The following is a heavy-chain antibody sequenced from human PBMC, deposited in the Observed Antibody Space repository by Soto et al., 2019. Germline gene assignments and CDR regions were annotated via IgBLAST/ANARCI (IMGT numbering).Heavy chain of an antibody. D-gene: IGHD5-12*01. CDR1: GGTFSSYA. CDR3: ARGGWLQFYYYYGMDV. J-gene: IGHJ6*02. CDR2: IIPIFGTA. V-gene: IGHV1-69*13. Sequence: SVKVSCKASGGTFSSYAISWVRQAPGQGLEWMGGIIPIFGTANYAQKFQGRVTITADESTSTAYMELSGLRSEDTAVYYCARGGWLQFYYYYGMDVWGQGTTVTVSS.